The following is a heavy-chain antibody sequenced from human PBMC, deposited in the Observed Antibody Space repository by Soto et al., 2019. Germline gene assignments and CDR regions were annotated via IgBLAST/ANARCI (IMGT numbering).Heavy chain of an antibody. D-gene: IGHD6-13*01. CDR1: GGSISSSSYY. V-gene: IGHV4-39*01. CDR2: IYYSGST. J-gene: IGHJ6*02. CDR3: ARIESGGSSWFYYYYGMDV. Sequence: PSETLSLTCTVSGGSISSSSYYWGWIRQPPGKGLEWIGSIYYSGSTYYNPSLKSRVTISVDTSKNQFSLKLSSVTAADTAVYYCARIESGGSSWFYYYYGMDVWGQGTTVTVSS.